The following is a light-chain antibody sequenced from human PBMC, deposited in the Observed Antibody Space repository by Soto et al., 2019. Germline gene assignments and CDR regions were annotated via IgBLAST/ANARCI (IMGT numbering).Light chain of an antibody. CDR2: GAS. CDR3: QQYGSSPRFS. Sequence: EIVLTQSPGTLSLSPGERATLSCRASQSVDSRFLAWYQHEPGQAPRLLIYGASSRATGIPDRFSGSGSGTDFTLTISRLEPEDFAVYYCQQYGSSPRFSFGPGTKVDLK. CDR1: QSVDSRF. J-gene: IGKJ3*01. V-gene: IGKV3-20*01.